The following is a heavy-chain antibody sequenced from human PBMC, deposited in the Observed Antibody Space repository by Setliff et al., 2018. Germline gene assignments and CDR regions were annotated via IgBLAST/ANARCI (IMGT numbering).Heavy chain of an antibody. CDR2: ISPSGST. D-gene: IGHD1-1*01. Sequence: SETLSLTCTVSGASISSGGYYWTWIRQPAGKALEWIGHISPSGSTTYNPSLKSRVTISLDTSKNHLSLNLTSVTAADTAVYYCARDVWGAGTGWFDPWGLGILVTVSS. J-gene: IGHJ5*02. CDR3: ARDVWGAGTGWFDP. CDR1: GASISSGGYY. V-gene: IGHV4-61*09.